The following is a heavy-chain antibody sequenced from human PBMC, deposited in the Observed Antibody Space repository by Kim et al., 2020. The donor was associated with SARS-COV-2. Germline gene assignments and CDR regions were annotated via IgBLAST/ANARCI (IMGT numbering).Heavy chain of an antibody. J-gene: IGHJ3*02. CDR1: GFTFSSYS. V-gene: IGHV3-21*01. Sequence: GGSLRLSCAASGFTFSSYSMNWVRQAPGKGLEWVSSISSSSSYIYYADSVKGRFTISRDNAKNSLYLQMNSLRAEDTAVYYCAREKLSLWYAFDIWGQGTMVTVSS. D-gene: IGHD2-8*02. CDR2: ISSSSSYI. CDR3: AREKLSLWYAFDI.